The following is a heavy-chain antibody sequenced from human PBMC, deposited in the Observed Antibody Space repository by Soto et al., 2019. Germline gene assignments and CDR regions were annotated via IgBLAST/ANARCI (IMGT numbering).Heavy chain of an antibody. CDR3: AKDSPRGNGDGYEGRGWYFDL. CDR2: ISGSGGST. Sequence: QPGGSLRLSCAASGFTFSSYAMSWVRQAPGKGLEWVSAISGSGGSTYYADSVKGRFTISRDNSKNTLYLQMNSLRAEDTAVYYCAKDSPRGNGDGYEGRGWYFDLWGRGTLVTVSS. CDR1: GFTFSSYA. V-gene: IGHV3-23*01. J-gene: IGHJ2*01. D-gene: IGHD5-12*01.